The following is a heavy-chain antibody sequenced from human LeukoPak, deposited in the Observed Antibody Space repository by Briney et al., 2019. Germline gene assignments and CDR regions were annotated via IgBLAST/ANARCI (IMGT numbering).Heavy chain of an antibody. Sequence: SSETLSLACSVSGGSINSHYWSWIRQPPGKGLEWIGYIYYSGSTSFNPSLRGRVTISIDTSKNQFSLKLSSVTAADTAVYYCARDRPSDGYNYAYYGMDVWGQGTTVTVSS. CDR2: IYYSGST. J-gene: IGHJ6*02. D-gene: IGHD5-24*01. CDR3: ARDRPSDGYNYAYYGMDV. V-gene: IGHV4-59*11. CDR1: GGSINSHY.